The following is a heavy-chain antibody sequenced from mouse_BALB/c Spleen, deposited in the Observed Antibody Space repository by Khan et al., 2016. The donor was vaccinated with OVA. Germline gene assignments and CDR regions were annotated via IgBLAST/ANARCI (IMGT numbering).Heavy chain of an antibody. CDR1: GYTFTTYW. CDR2: INPSTGYT. V-gene: IGHV1-7*01. CDR3: ARRGVYGIFAY. J-gene: IGHJ3*01. Sequence: QVRLQQSGAELAKPGASVKMSCKASGYTFTTYWMHWVKQRPGQGLDWIGYINPSTGYTEYNQKFKDKATLTADKSSSTAYMQLNSLTSEDSAVYYGARRGVYGIFAYWGQGTLVTVSA. D-gene: IGHD2-1*01.